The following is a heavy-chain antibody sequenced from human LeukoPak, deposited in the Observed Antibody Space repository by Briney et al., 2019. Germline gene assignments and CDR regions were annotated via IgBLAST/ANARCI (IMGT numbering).Heavy chain of an antibody. Sequence: GGSLRLSCAASGFTFSSYGMNWVRQAPGKGLEWVSAISGSGGSTYYADSVKGRFTISRDNSKNTLNLVMNSLRAEDTAEYYCARVGQVIAAPEDYYMDVWGKGTTVTVSS. CDR3: ARVGQVIAAPEDYYMDV. CDR1: GFTFSSYG. CDR2: ISGSGGST. V-gene: IGHV3-23*01. J-gene: IGHJ6*03. D-gene: IGHD2-15*01.